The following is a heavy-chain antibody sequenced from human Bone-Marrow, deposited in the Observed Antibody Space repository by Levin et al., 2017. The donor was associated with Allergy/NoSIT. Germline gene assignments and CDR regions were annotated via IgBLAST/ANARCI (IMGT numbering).Heavy chain of an antibody. D-gene: IGHD3-9*01. CDR3: ARVGLTSHYYMDV. CDR1: GASISTYY. V-gene: IGHV4-59*01. Sequence: GSLRLSCTVSGASISTYYWSWIRQPPGKELEWIGYIHNTGSSNYNPSLTSRVTISVDTSKNQFSLKLSSVTAADTAVYYCARVGLTSHYYMDVWGKGTTVTVSS. J-gene: IGHJ6*03. CDR2: IHNTGSS.